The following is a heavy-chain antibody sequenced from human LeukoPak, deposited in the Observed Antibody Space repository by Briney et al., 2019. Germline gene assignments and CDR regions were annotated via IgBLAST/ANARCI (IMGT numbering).Heavy chain of an antibody. CDR2: IYHSGST. Sequence: SETLSLTCTVSGGSISSTNWWSWVRQSPGKGLEWIGEIYHSGSTNYNPSLKSRVTISLDKSKNQFSLKLSFVTAADTAVYYCARAGDCSSVSCYKGLDLDYWGQGTLVTVSS. CDR3: ARAGDCSSVSCYKGLDLDY. D-gene: IGHD2-2*02. J-gene: IGHJ4*02. CDR1: GGSISSTNW. V-gene: IGHV4-4*02.